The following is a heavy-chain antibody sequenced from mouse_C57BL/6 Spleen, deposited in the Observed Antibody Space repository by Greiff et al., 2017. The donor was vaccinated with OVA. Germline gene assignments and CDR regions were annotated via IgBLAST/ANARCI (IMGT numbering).Heavy chain of an antibody. CDR3: ARQDLGYFDY. Sequence: EVQLVESGGGLVKPGGSLKLSCAASGFTFSSYTMSWVRQTPEKRLEWVATISGGGGNTYYPDSVKGRFTISRDNAKNTLYLQMSSLRSEDTALYYCARQDLGYFDYWGQGTTLTVSS. V-gene: IGHV5-9*01. CDR1: GFTFSSYT. D-gene: IGHD4-1*01. J-gene: IGHJ2*01. CDR2: ISGGGGNT.